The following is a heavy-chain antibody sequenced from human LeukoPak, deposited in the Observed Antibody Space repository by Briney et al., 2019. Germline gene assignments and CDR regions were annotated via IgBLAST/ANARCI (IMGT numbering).Heavy chain of an antibody. V-gene: IGHV5-51*01. CDR2: IYPGDSDT. Sequence: GESLQISCKGSGYSFTSYWIGWVRQMPGKGLEWMGIIYPGDSDTRYSPSFQGQVTISADKSISTAYLQWSSLKASDTAMYYCARQGEFNDYDLKDWGQGTLVTVSS. CDR3: ARQGEFNDYDLKD. J-gene: IGHJ4*02. D-gene: IGHD3-16*01. CDR1: GYSFTSYW.